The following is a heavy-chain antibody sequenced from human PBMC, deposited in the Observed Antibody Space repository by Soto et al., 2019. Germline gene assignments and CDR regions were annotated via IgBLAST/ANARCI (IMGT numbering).Heavy chain of an antibody. CDR3: ARGSGSEDFDY. CDR1: GFTFSSYG. J-gene: IGHJ4*02. Sequence: GGSLRLSCAASGFTFSSYGMHWVRQAPGKGLEWVAVIWYDGSNKYYADSVKGRFTISRDNSKNTLYLQMNSLRAEDTAVYYCARGSGSEDFDYWGQGTLVTVSS. CDR2: IWYDGSNK. V-gene: IGHV3-33*01. D-gene: IGHD3-10*01.